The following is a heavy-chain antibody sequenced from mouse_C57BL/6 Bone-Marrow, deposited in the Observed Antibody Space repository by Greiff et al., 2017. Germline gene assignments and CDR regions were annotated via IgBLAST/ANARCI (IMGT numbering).Heavy chain of an antibody. Sequence: EVQLVESGGDLVKPGGSLKLSCAASGFTFSSYGMSWVRQTPDKRLEWVATISSGGSYTYYPDSVKGRFTISRDNAKNTLYLQMSSLKSEDTAMYYCARHHAELAYWGQGTLVTVSA. V-gene: IGHV5-6*01. CDR1: GFTFSSYG. J-gene: IGHJ3*01. CDR2: ISSGGSYT. CDR3: ARHHAELAY.